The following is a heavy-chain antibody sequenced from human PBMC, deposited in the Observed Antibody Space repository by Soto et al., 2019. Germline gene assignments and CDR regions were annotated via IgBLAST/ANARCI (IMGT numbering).Heavy chain of an antibody. CDR1: GFTFSSYS. D-gene: IGHD6-19*01. J-gene: IGHJ6*02. CDR2: ISTSSSTI. V-gene: IGHV3-48*02. Sequence: GGSLRLSCAASGFTFSSYSMNWVRQAPGKGLGWVSYISTSSSTIYYADSVKGRFTISKDNARNSLYLPMNSLRDEDTAVYYCARDGSSGWPVGMDVWGQGTPVTVSS. CDR3: ARDGSSGWPVGMDV.